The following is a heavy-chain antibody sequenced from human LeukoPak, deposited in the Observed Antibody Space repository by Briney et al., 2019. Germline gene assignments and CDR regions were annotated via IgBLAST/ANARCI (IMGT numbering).Heavy chain of an antibody. J-gene: IGHJ4*02. CDR1: GYSFTSYW. CDR3: ARRVAVAGGLFDY. D-gene: IGHD6-19*01. Sequence: GESLKISCKGSGYSFTSYWIGWVRQMPGKGLEWIGIIYPGDSDTRYSPSFQGQVTISADKSISTAYLQWSSLKASDTAMYYCARRVAVAGGLFDYWGQGTLVTVSS. CDR2: IYPGDSDT. V-gene: IGHV5-51*01.